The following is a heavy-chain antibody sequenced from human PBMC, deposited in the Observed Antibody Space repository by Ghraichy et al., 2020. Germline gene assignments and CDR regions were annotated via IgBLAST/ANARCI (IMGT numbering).Heavy chain of an antibody. J-gene: IGHJ5*02. CDR2: INHSGST. Sequence: SETLSLTCAVYGGSFSGYYWSWIRQPPGKGLEWIGEINHSGSTNYNPSLKSRVTISVDTSKNQFSLKLSSVTAADTAVYYCARTPGSTRPPGRAWGQGTLVTVSS. V-gene: IGHV4-34*01. D-gene: IGHD2-2*01. CDR1: GGSFSGYY. CDR3: ARTPGSTRPPGRA.